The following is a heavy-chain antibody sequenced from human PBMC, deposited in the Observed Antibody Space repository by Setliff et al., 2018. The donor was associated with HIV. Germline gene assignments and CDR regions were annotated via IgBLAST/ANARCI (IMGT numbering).Heavy chain of an antibody. Sequence: SETLSLTCTVSGGSISTYYWSWIRQPPGKGLEWIGSIYFTGSSDNNPSLKSRVTLSVDTSKHQFSLKLSSVTAADAAVYYCARVQMAYAAFDVWGQGTMVTVS. V-gene: IGHV4-59*01. CDR3: ARVQMAYAAFDV. CDR2: IYFTGSS. J-gene: IGHJ3*01. D-gene: IGHD4-17*01. CDR1: GGSISTYY.